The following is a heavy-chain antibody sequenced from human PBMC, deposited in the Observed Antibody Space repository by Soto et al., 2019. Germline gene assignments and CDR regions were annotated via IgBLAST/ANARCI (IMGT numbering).Heavy chain of an antibody. CDR3: ATSLLYCSGGSCYPPEGCYYYGMDI. D-gene: IGHD2-15*01. CDR2: IDPSDSYT. Sequence: GESLKISCKGSGYSFTSYWISWVRQMPGKGLEWMGRIDPSDSYTNYSPSFQGHVTISADKSISTAYLQWSSLKASDTAMYYCATSLLYCSGGSCYPPEGCYYYGMDIWGQGTTVTVSS. J-gene: IGHJ6*02. CDR1: GYSFTSYW. V-gene: IGHV5-10-1*01.